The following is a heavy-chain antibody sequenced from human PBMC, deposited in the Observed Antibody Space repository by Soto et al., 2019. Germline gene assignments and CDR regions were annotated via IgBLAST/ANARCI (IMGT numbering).Heavy chain of an antibody. CDR2: IYHSGST. V-gene: IGHV4-30-2*01. CDR1: GGSISSGGYA. J-gene: IGHJ5*02. D-gene: IGHD2-2*02. Sequence: LSLTCAVSGGSISSGGYAWSWIRQPPGKGLEWIGYIYHSGSTYYNPSLKSRVTISVDRSKNQFSLKLSSVTAADTAVYYCARVLGYCSSTSCYTDWFDPWGQGTLVTVSS. CDR3: ARVLGYCSSTSCYTDWFDP.